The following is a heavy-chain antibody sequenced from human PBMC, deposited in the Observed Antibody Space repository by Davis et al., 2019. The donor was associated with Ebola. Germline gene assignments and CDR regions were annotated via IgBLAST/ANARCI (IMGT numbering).Heavy chain of an antibody. CDR2: VHYYGGT. Sequence: LETLSLTCNVFDGSITSSDYYWGWIRQPPGKGLEWIGSVHYYGGTYYNPSLRGRVTISVDTSKNQFSLKLNSVTAADTAIYYCAYEAARRDAFDVWGQGTMVTVSS. CDR1: DGSITSSDYY. CDR3: AYEAARRDAFDV. J-gene: IGHJ3*01. V-gene: IGHV4-39*01. D-gene: IGHD6-6*01.